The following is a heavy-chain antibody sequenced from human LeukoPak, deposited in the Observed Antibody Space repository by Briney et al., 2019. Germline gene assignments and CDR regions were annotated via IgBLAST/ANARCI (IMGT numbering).Heavy chain of an antibody. J-gene: IGHJ4*02. CDR2: IRYDGSNK. Sequence: GGSLRLSCAASGFTFSSYGMHWVRQAPGKGLEWVAFIRYDGSNKYYADSVKGRFTISRDNSKNTLYLQMNSLRAEDTAVYYCAKDRCASDSGSSWYYIDYWGQGTLVTVSS. V-gene: IGHV3-30*02. CDR1: GFTFSSYG. CDR3: AKDRCASDSGSSWYYIDY. D-gene: IGHD6-13*01.